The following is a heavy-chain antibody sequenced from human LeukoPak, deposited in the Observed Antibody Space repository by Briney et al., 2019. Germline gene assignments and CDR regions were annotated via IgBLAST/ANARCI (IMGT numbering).Heavy chain of an antibody. Sequence: PGGSLRLSCAASGFTFSSYGMHWVRQAPGKGLEWVAFIRYDGSNKYYADSVKGRFTISRDNSKNTLYLQMNSLRAEDTAVYYCASVMRRGDSPTFDYWGQGTLVTVSS. CDR1: GFTFSSYG. CDR3: ASVMRRGDSPTFDY. D-gene: IGHD4-17*01. CDR2: IRYDGSNK. V-gene: IGHV3-30*02. J-gene: IGHJ4*02.